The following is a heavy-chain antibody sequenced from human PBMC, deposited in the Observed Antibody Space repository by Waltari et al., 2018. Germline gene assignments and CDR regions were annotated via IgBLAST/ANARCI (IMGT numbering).Heavy chain of an antibody. V-gene: IGHV1-18*01. CDR3: ARGGPAGYYYGSEGNWFDP. CDR1: GYTFTGYG. J-gene: IGHJ5*02. CDR2: ISAYNGNT. D-gene: IGHD3-10*01. Sequence: QVQLVQSGAEVKKPGASVKVSCKASGYTFTGYGISWVRTAPGQGLEWMGWISAYNGNTNYAQKLQGRVTMTTDTSTSTAYMELRSLRSDDTAVYYCARGGPAGYYYGSEGNWFDPWGQGTLVTVSS.